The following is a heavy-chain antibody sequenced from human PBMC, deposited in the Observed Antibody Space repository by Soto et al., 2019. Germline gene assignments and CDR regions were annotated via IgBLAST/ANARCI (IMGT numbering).Heavy chain of an antibody. CDR2: IIPIFGTA. CDR1: GGTFSSYA. Sequence: QVQLVQSGAEVKKPGSSVKVSCKASGGTFSSYAISWVRQAPGQGLEWMGGIIPIFGTANYAQKFQGRVTVTADEITSPAYQELRRLGSEDTAVYYCARALQYSSCYFLNWFDPWGQGTLVTGSS. J-gene: IGHJ5*02. D-gene: IGHD3-22*01. CDR3: ARALQYSSCYFLNWFDP. V-gene: IGHV1-69*01.